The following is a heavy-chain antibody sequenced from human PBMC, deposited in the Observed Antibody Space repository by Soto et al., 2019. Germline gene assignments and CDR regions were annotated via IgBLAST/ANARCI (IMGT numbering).Heavy chain of an antibody. CDR2: ISGGGAET. CDR1: GCRFRNHA. V-gene: IGHV3-23*01. Sequence: PRVCLRLSGVGGGCRFRNHAVWWVRQAAGKGPGWVAHISGGGAETKHGDSVKARFTISRDNYKNTVYLHMRTVRAEDTDRYSCARDHRSHDLWYFDNWGQGILVTVSS. CDR3: ARDHRSHDLWYFDN. J-gene: IGHJ4*02. D-gene: IGHD2-21*01.